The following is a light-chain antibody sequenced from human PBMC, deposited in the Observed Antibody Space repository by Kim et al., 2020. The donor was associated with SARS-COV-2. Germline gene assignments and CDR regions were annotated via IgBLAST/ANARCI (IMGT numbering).Light chain of an antibody. Sequence: QSALTQPASVSGSPGQSIAISCTGTSSDVGGYNYVSWYQQHPGKAPKLMNFDVDKRPSGVSNRFSGSKSGNTASLTISGLQAEDEADYYCSSYAGSSGYVLFGGGTKL. CDR2: DVD. CDR1: SSDVGGYNY. CDR3: SSYAGSSGYVL. V-gene: IGLV2-14*01. J-gene: IGLJ2*01.